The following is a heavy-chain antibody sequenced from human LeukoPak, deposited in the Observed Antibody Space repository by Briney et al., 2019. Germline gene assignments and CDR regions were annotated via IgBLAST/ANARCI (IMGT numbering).Heavy chain of an antibody. J-gene: IGHJ5*02. CDR2: IYPGDSDT. CDR1: GYSFTSYW. CDR3: ARLDTGTVVVAAMGPLSTVNWFDP. V-gene: IGHV5-51*01. Sequence: GESLKISCKGSGYSFTSYWIGWVRQMPGKGLEWMGIIYPGDSDTRYSPSFQGQVTISADKSISTAYLQWSSLKASDTAMYYCARLDTGTVVVAAMGPLSTVNWFDPWGQGTLVTVSS. D-gene: IGHD2-15*01.